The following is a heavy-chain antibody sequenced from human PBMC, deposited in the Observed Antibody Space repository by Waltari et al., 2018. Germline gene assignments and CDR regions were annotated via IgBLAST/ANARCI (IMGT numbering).Heavy chain of an antibody. V-gene: IGHV3-15*01. D-gene: IGHD3-10*01. CDR2: IKSKTDGGTT. CDR1: GFTFSNAW. CDR3: ATGTISSYYFMDV. Sequence: EVQLVASGGGLGKPGGSLGLPCSASGFTFSNAWMPWVRQGPGRGVEWVGHIKSKTDGGTTDHAAPVKGRFTIPRDDSKNTLFLQMNSLKPEDTAVYYCATGTISSYYFMDVWGKGTTVTVSS. J-gene: IGHJ6*03.